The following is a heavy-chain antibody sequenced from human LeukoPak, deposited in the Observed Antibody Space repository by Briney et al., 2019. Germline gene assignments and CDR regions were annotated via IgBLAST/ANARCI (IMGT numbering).Heavy chain of an antibody. J-gene: IGHJ4*02. D-gene: IGHD3-3*01. CDR2: INSDGSST. CDR1: GFTFSSYW. Sequence: GGSLRLSCAASGFTFSSYWMHRVRQAPGKGLVWVSRINSDGSSTSYADSVKGRFTISRDNAKNTLYLQMNSLRAEDTAVYYCARALHYDFWSGYYTGDYFDYWGQGTLVTVSS. V-gene: IGHV3-74*01. CDR3: ARALHYDFWSGYYTGDYFDY.